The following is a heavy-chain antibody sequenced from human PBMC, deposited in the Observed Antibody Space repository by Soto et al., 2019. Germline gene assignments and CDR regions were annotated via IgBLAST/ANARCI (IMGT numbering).Heavy chain of an antibody. CDR3: ATGRSEVVPGAMDY. Sequence: TSETLSLTCTVSGDSFSNYYCNWVRKSAGKGLEWIGRIYPTGSTTYNPSLKSRLTMSVDTSKNQFSLRLTSMTAADTAVYYCATGRSEVVPGAMDYWGHGTLVTVSS. CDR1: GDSFSNYY. J-gene: IGHJ4*01. CDR2: IYPTGST. V-gene: IGHV4-4*07. D-gene: IGHD2-2*01.